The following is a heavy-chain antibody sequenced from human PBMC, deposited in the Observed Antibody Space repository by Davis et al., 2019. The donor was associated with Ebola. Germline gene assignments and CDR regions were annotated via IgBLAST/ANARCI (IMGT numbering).Heavy chain of an antibody. Sequence: ASVKVSCKASGYTFTSYGISWVRQAPGQGLEWMGWISAYNGNTNYAQKLQGRVTMTTDTSTSTAYMELRSLRSDDTAVYYCARVVPAALYYYYYYMDVWGKGTTVTVSS. D-gene: IGHD2-2*01. CDR1: GYTFTSYG. V-gene: IGHV1-18*01. CDR2: ISAYNGNT. CDR3: ARVVPAALYYYYYYMDV. J-gene: IGHJ6*03.